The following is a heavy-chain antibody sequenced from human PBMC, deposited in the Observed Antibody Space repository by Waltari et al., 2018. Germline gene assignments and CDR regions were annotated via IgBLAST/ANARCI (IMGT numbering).Heavy chain of an antibody. V-gene: IGHV4-59*01. CDR3: ARALGPGWFDP. CDR1: GGSISSYY. Sequence: QVQLQESGPGLVKPSETLSLTCTVSGGSISSYYWSWIRQPPGKGLEWMGYIYYSGSTNSNPSLMSRVTISVDTSRHQFALKLSSVTAADTAVYYCARALGPGWFDPWGQGTLVTVSS. D-gene: IGHD3-16*01. CDR2: IYYSGST. J-gene: IGHJ5*02.